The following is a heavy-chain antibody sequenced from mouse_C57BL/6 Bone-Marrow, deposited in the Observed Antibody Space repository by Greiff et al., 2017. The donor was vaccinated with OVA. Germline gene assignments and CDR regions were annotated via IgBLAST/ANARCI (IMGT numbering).Heavy chain of an antibody. Sequence: LVESGAELARPGASVKLSCKASGYTFTSYGISWVKQRTGQGLEWIGEIYPRSGNTYYNEKFKGKATLTADKSSSTAYMELRSLTSEDSAVYFCARCTNYYGLSMDYWGQGTSVTVSS. CDR3: ARCTNYYGLSMDY. CDR1: GYTFTSYG. J-gene: IGHJ4*01. V-gene: IGHV1-81*01. D-gene: IGHD1-2*01. CDR2: IYPRSGNT.